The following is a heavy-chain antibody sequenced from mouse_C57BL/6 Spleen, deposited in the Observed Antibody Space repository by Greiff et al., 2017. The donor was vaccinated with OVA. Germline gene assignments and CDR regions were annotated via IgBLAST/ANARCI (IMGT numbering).Heavy chain of an antibody. D-gene: IGHD1-1*01. CDR1: GFTFSSYA. V-gene: IGHV5-9-1*02. J-gene: IGHJ4*01. CDR3: TRYYYYCSSYGYALDY. CDR2: ICSGGGYT. Sequence: EVQLVESGEGLVKPGGSLKLSCAASGFTFSSYAMSWVRQTPEKRLEWVAYICSGGGYTYYADTVKGRFTISRDNARNTLYLQLSSLKSEETAMYYCTRYYYYCSSYGYALDYWGKGTTVTVSS.